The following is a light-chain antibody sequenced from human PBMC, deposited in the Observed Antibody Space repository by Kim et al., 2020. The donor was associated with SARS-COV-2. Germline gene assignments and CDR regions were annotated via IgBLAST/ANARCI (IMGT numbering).Light chain of an antibody. V-gene: IGKV1-33*01. CDR1: QDISNY. Sequence: SASVGDRVTITCQASQDISNYLNWYQQKPGKAPKLLIYDASNLETGVPSRFSGSGSWTDFTFTISSLQPEDIATYYCQQYDNLLTFGGGTKVDIK. CDR2: DAS. CDR3: QQYDNLLT. J-gene: IGKJ4*01.